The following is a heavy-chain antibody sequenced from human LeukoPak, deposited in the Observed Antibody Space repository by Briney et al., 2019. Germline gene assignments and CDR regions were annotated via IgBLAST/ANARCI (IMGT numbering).Heavy chain of an antibody. V-gene: IGHV1-69*04. CDR1: GGTFSSYA. CDR2: IIPILGIA. CDR3: ARDPKVTGYCSGGSCYAVDY. D-gene: IGHD2-15*01. J-gene: IGHJ4*02. Sequence: SVKVSCKASGGTFSSYAISWVRQAPGQGLEWMGRIIPILGIANYAQKFQGRVTITADKSTSTAYMELSSLRSEDTAVYYCARDPKVTGYCSGGSCYAVDYWGQGTLVTVSS.